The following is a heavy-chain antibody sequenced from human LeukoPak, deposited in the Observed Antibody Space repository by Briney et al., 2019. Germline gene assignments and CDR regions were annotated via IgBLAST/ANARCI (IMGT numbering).Heavy chain of an antibody. CDR1: GFTFSSYG. J-gene: IGHJ4*02. Sequence: GGSLRLSCAASGFTFSSYGMHWVRQAPGKGLEWVAVIWYDGGNKYYADSVKGRFTIARDNFKNTLYLQMNSLRAEDTAVYYCASGRLSAKGFDNWGQGTLVAVSS. D-gene: IGHD2-15*01. CDR2: IWYDGGNK. V-gene: IGHV3-33*01. CDR3: ASGRLSAKGFDN.